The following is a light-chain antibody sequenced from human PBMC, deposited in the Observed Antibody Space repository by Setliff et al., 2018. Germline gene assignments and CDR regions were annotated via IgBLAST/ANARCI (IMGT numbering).Light chain of an antibody. CDR3: SSYTSSGTDV. J-gene: IGLJ1*01. Sequence: QSVLTQPASVSGSPGQSITISCTGTSSDIGGYNYVSWYQQHPGKAPKFMTYEVSNRPSGVSNRFSGSKSGNTASLTISGLQAEDEADYYCSSYTSSGTDVFGSGTKVTVL. V-gene: IGLV2-14*01. CDR1: SSDIGGYNY. CDR2: EVS.